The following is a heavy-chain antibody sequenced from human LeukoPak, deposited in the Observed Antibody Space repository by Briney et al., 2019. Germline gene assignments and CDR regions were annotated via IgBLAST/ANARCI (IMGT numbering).Heavy chain of an antibody. Sequence: VASVKVSCKASGGTFSSYAISWVRQAPGQGLEWMGRIIPILGIANYAQKLQGRVTMTTDTSTSTAYMELRSLRSDDTAVYYCARDLDWRDYWGQGTLVTVSS. V-gene: IGHV1-69*04. J-gene: IGHJ4*02. D-gene: IGHD1-1*01. CDR1: GGTFSSYA. CDR3: ARDLDWRDY. CDR2: IIPILGIA.